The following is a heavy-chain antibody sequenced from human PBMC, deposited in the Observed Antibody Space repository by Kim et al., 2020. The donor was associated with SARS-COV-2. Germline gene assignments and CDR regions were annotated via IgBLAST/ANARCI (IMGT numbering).Heavy chain of an antibody. V-gene: IGHV3-48*02. D-gene: IGHD3-9*01. Sequence: GGSLRLSCAASGFTFTAYTMNWVRQAPGKGLEWISDLRRSLEHIWYADSVKGRFTVSRDKAAKSLFLQMSSLRDDDTAVYYCVRDNDWAFDV. J-gene: IGHJ3*01. CDR2: LRRSLEHI. CDR1: GFTFTAYT. CDR3: VRDNDWAFDV.